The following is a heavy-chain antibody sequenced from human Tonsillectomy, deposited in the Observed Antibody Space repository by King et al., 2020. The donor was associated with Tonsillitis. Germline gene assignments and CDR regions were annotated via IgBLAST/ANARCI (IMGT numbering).Heavy chain of an antibody. CDR2: IIPIFGTA. J-gene: IGHJ4*02. CDR3: ARGRRGVTIFGVVIIDYFDY. V-gene: IGHV1-69*01. CDR1: GGTFSSYA. D-gene: IGHD3-3*01. Sequence: QLVQSGAEVKKPGSSVKVSCKASGGTFSSYAISWVRQAPGQGLEWMGGIIPIFGTANYAQKFQGRVTITADESTSTAYMELSSLRSEDTAVYYCARGRRGVTIFGVVIIDYFDYWGQGTLVTVSS.